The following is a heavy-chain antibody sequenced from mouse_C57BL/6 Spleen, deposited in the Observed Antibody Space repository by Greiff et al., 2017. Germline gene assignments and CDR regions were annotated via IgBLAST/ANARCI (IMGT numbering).Heavy chain of an antibody. D-gene: IGHD2-13*01. Sequence: VQLVESGAELVKPGASVKLSCKASGYTFTSYCITWVNQGPGKGLEWIGDINPGGGRTNYNEKFKSKVTLSVDTSSSTAYMQLSRLTSEDSAVYYCARSVGDVDYLAYWGQGTGVTVSA. CDR3: ARSVGDVDYLAY. CDR1: GYTFTSYC. V-gene: IGHV1-55*01. CDR2: INPGGGRT. J-gene: IGHJ3*01.